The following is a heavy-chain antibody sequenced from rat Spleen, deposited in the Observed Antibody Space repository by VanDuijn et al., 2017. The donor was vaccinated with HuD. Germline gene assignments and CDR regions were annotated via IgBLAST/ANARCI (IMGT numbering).Heavy chain of an antibody. CDR1: GFIFSNYG. V-gene: IGHV5S13*01. Sequence: EVKLVESGGGLVQPGRSLKLSCEASGFIFSNYGMAWVRQAPTKGLEWVASITNSGGSIYYRDSVKGRFTVSRDNVRSTLSLQMDSLRSEDTATYYCTTQGIIRVPLFDYWGQGVMVTVSS. D-gene: IGHD4-3*01. J-gene: IGHJ2*01. CDR3: TTQGIIRVPLFDY. CDR2: ITNSGGSI.